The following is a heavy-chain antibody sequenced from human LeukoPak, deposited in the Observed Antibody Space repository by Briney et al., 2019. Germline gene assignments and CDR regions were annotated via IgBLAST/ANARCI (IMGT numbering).Heavy chain of an antibody. D-gene: IGHD3-10*01. V-gene: IGHV4-30-2*01. CDR1: GGSISSGGSS. Sequence: PSETLSLTCAVSGGSISSGGSSWSWIRQPPGKGLEWIGYSYHSGSTYYNPSLKSRVTISVDRSKNQFSLKLSSVTAADTAVYYCARAAVTMVRGVPYYYYGMDVWGQGTTVTVSS. J-gene: IGHJ6*02. CDR2: SYHSGST. CDR3: ARAAVTMVRGVPYYYYGMDV.